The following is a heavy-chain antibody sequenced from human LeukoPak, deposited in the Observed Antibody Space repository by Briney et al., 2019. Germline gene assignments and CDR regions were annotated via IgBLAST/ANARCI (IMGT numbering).Heavy chain of an antibody. J-gene: IGHJ3*02. CDR3: ASRHYDFWTGSPSDAFDI. CDR2: IYYSGST. V-gene: IGHV4-39*07. Sequence: SETLSLTCTVSGGSISSSSYYWGWIRQPPGKGLEWIGSIYYSGSTYYNPSLKSRVTISVDTSKNQFSLKLSSVTAADTAVYYCASRHYDFWTGSPSDAFDIWGQGTMVTVSS. D-gene: IGHD3/OR15-3a*01. CDR1: GGSISSSSYY.